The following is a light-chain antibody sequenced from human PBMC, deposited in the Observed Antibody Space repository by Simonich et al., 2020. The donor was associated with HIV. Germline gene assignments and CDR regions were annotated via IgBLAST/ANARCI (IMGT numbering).Light chain of an antibody. J-gene: IGLJ2*01. CDR2: ENN. Sequence: NFMLTQPHSVSESPGKTVTISCTRSSGSIASNYVQWYQQLPGSSPTTLFYENNQRPAGVPVRFAGSIDSSSNSASLTISGLKTEDEADYYCQSYDSSNVVFGGGTKLTVL. CDR3: QSYDSSNVV. V-gene: IGLV6-57*01. CDR1: SGSIASNY.